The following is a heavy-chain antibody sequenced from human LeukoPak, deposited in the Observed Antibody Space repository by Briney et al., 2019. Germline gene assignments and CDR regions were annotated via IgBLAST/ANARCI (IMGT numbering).Heavy chain of an antibody. CDR1: GFTVSSNY. D-gene: IGHD6-13*01. J-gene: IGHJ4*02. CDR3: ARDYSPGYSSSWYRLD. V-gene: IGHV3-66*02. CDR2: IYSGGST. Sequence: GGSLRLSCAASGFTVSSNYMSWVRQAPGKGLKWVSVIYSGGSTYYADSVKGRFTISRDNSKNTLYLQMNSLRAEDTAVYYCARDYSPGYSSSWYRLDWGQGTLVTVSS.